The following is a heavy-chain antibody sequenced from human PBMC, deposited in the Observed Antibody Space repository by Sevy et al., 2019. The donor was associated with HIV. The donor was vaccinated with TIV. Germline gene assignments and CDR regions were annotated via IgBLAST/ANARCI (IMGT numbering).Heavy chain of an antibody. D-gene: IGHD2-2*01. CDR1: GGSFSGYY. J-gene: IGHJ3*02. CDR3: ARHCSSTSCSHAFDI. CDR2: INHSGST. V-gene: IGHV4-34*01. Sequence: SETLSLTCAVYGGSFSGYYWSWIRQPPGKGLEWIGEINHSGSTNYNPSLKSRVTISVDTSKNQFSLKLSSVPAADTAVYYCARHCSSTSCSHAFDIWGQGTMVTVSS.